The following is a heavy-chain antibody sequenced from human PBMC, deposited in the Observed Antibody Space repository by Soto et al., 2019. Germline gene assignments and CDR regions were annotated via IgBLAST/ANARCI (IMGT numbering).Heavy chain of an antibody. CDR2: ISSTSSTK. V-gene: IGHV3-48*02. CDR1: GFTFSSHA. D-gene: IGHD3-10*01. Sequence: GGSLRLSCAGSGFTFSSHAMTWVRQAPGKGLEWVSFISSTSSTKDYADSVKGRFTISRDNAKNSVYLQMNSLRDGDTAVYYCARRVTMVRGPYYYYGMDVWGQGTTVTVSS. J-gene: IGHJ6*02. CDR3: ARRVTMVRGPYYYYGMDV.